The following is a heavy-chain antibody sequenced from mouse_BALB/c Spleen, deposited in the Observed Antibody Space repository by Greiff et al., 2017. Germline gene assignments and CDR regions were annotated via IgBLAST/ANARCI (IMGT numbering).Heavy chain of an antibody. Sequence: VQLKESGPGLVKPSQSLSLTCTVTGYSITSDYAWNWIRQFPGNKLEWMGYISYSGSTSYNPSLKSRISITRDTSKNQFFLQLNSVTTEDTATYYCARLGPLYYGSSYWYFDVWGAGTTVTVSS. D-gene: IGHD1-1*01. J-gene: IGHJ1*01. CDR1: GYSITSDYA. CDR2: ISYSGST. V-gene: IGHV3-2*02. CDR3: ARLGPLYYGSSYWYFDV.